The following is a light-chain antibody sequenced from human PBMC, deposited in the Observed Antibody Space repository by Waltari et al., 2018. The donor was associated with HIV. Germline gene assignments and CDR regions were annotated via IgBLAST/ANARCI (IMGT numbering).Light chain of an antibody. CDR3: QQRSNWPHT. J-gene: IGKJ2*01. CDR1: ESSSTL. CDR2: DAS. V-gene: IGKV3-11*01. Sequence: VLPQSTATLSMSPGHRATLSSRASESSSTLLAWYQQKPGQDPKVLISDASSGATGVPARFSGSGSGTDFTLTITSLVPEDVAVYYCQQRSNWPHTFGQGTKLEI.